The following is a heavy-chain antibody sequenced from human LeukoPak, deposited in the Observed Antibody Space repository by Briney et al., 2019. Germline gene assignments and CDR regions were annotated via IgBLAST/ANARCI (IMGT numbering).Heavy chain of an antibody. CDR1: GGSISSGSYY. V-gene: IGHV4-61*02. J-gene: IGHJ4*02. D-gene: IGHD3-10*01. CDR2: IYTSGST. Sequence: PSETLSLTCTVSGGSISSGSYYWSWIRQPAGKGLEWIGLIYTSGSTNYNPSLKSRVTISVDTSKNQFSLKLSSVTAADTAVYYCARAWSSYYYGSGSPLDYWGQGTLVTVSS. CDR3: ARAWSSYYYGSGSPLDY.